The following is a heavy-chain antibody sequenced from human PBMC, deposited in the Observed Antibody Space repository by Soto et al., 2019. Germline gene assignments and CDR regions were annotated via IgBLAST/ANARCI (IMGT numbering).Heavy chain of an antibody. CDR2: LAPISGSP. V-gene: IGHV1-69*18. Sequence: VQMVQSGAEVKEPGSSVKVSCTTSGDTFSHYVMSWVRQAPGQGLEWMGSLAPISGSPNYAERFEGRLIISADAGKSTMYMELRSLKYDDTAVYYCARIVVGSRRWGQGTMVTVSS. D-gene: IGHD2-15*01. CDR1: GDTFSHYV. J-gene: IGHJ3*01. CDR3: ARIVVGSRR.